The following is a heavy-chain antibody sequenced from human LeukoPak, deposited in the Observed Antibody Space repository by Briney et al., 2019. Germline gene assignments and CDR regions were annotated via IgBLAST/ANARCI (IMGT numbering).Heavy chain of an antibody. CDR2: IYPGDSDT. J-gene: IGHJ4*02. V-gene: IGHV5-51*01. D-gene: IGHD3-22*01. Sequence: GESLKISCKGSGYSFTSYWIGWVRQMPGKGLEWMGIIYPGDSDTRYSPSFQGKVTISADKSISTAYLQWSSLKASDTAMYYCATQKPYYYDSSGYFDYWGQGTLVTVSS. CDR3: ATQKPYYYDSSGYFDY. CDR1: GYSFTSYW.